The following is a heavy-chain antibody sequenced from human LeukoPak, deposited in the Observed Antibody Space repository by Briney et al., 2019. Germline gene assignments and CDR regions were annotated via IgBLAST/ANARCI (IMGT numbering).Heavy chain of an antibody. CDR2: IIPIFGTP. V-gene: IGHV1-69*13. CDR1: GGTFSSYA. Sequence: ASVKVSCKASGGTFSSYAISWVRQAPGQGLEWMGGIIPIFGTPNYVQKFQGRVTITADESTSTAYMELSSLRSEDTAVYCCARANHYGDHSYAMDVWGQGTTVTVSS. CDR3: ARANHYGDHSYAMDV. D-gene: IGHD4-17*01. J-gene: IGHJ6*02.